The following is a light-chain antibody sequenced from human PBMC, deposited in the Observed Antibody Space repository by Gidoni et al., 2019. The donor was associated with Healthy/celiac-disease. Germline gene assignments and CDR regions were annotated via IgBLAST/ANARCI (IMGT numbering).Light chain of an antibody. CDR1: SSDVGSYNL. CDR2: EGS. J-gene: IGLJ1*01. CDR3: CSYAGSSTLGV. Sequence: QSALTQPASVSGSPGQSITISCTGTSSDVGSYNLVSWYQQHPGKAPKLMIYEGSKRPSGVSNRFPGSKSGNTASLTISGLQAEDEADYYCCSYAGSSTLGVFGTGTKVTVL. V-gene: IGLV2-23*01.